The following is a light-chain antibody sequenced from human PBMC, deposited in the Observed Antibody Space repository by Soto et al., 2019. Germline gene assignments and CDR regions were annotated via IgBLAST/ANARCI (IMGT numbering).Light chain of an antibody. CDR2: GAS. CDR1: QSVSSSY. CDR3: QQYGSSGT. J-gene: IGKJ1*01. Sequence: EIVLTQSPGTLSLSPVERATLSCMASQSVSSSYLAWYQQKPGQAPRLLIYGASNRATGIPDRFSGSGSGTDLTLTISRLEPEDFAVYYCQQYGSSGTFGQGTKVDIK. V-gene: IGKV3-20*01.